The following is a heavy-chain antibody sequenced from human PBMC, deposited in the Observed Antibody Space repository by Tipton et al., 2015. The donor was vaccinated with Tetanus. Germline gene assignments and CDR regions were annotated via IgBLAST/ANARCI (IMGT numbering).Heavy chain of an antibody. CDR3: AREMGKYSYGYGFFEL. CDR1: GASFNTHH. Sequence: TLSLTCTVSGASFNTHHWSWLRQAPGKGLEWVGYFHFTGSTNFNPSLQSRVTISGDKSKNQFSLTMRSVTAADTAVYYCAREMGKYSYGYGFFELWRQG. J-gene: IGHJ1*01. D-gene: IGHD5-18*01. V-gene: IGHV4-59*11. CDR2: FHFTGST.